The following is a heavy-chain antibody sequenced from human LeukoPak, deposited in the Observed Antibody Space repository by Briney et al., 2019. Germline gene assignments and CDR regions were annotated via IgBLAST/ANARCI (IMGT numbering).Heavy chain of an antibody. CDR3: ARDGGSISSFDY. Sequence: GGSLRLSCAASGFTFSSYGMHWVRQAPGKGLEWVTLISYDGSNKYYADSVKGRFTISRDNSKNTLYLQMNSLRAEDTAVYYCARDGGSISSFDYWGQGTLVTVSS. J-gene: IGHJ4*02. CDR2: ISYDGSNK. V-gene: IGHV3-30*03. D-gene: IGHD6-13*01. CDR1: GFTFSSYG.